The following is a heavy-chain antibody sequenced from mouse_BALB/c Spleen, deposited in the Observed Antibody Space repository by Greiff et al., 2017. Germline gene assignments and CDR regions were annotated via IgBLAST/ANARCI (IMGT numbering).Heavy chain of an antibody. CDR3: ARKTLTGTFDY. CDR2: ISTYYGDA. D-gene: IGHD4-1*01. V-gene: IGHV1S137*01. Sequence: QVQLQQSGAELVRPGVSVKISCKGSGYTFTDYAMHWVKQSHAKSLEWIGVISTYYGDASYNQKFKGKATMTVDKSSSTAYMELARLTSEDSAIYYCARKTLTGTFDYWGQGTTLTVAS. CDR1: GYTFTDYA. J-gene: IGHJ2*01.